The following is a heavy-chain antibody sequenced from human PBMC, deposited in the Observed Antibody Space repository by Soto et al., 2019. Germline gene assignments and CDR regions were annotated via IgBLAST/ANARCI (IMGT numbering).Heavy chain of an antibody. CDR3: GRDDHPLGHKPTEFDP. J-gene: IGHJ5*02. Sequence: EVQLVESGGGLVKPGGSLRLSCAASGFTFSSYSMNWVRQAPGKGLEWVSSISSSSNFIYYADSVKGRFTISRDNAQNSLFLQMNSRRADDTAVYYCGRDDHPLGHKPTEFDPWGQGTLVTVSS. CDR1: GFTFSSYS. CDR2: ISSSSNFI. V-gene: IGHV3-21*01.